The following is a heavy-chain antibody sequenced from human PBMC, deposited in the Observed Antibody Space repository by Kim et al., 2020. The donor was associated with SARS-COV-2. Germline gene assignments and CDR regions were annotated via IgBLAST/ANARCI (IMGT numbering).Heavy chain of an antibody. J-gene: IGHJ4*02. CDR3: ARHVAYSGYDVEYQFDS. V-gene: IGHV4-59*08. Sequence: LKSRVIISVDTSKNQFSLKWSSVTAADTAVYYCARHVAYSGYDVEYQFDSWGQGTLVTVSS. D-gene: IGHD5-12*01.